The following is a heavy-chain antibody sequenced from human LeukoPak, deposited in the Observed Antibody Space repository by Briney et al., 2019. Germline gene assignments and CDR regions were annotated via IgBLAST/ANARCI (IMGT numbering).Heavy chain of an antibody. CDR1: GFTFGDYA. CDR3: AKDEAWGRYKD. Sequence: GGSLRLSCTASGFTFGDYAMSWFRQAPGKGLEWVGFIRSKAYGGTTEYAASVKGRFTISRDDSKSIAYLQMNSLKTEDTAVYYCAKDEAWGRYKDWGQGTLVTVSS. V-gene: IGHV3-49*03. D-gene: IGHD3-16*01. CDR2: IRSKAYGGTT. J-gene: IGHJ1*01.